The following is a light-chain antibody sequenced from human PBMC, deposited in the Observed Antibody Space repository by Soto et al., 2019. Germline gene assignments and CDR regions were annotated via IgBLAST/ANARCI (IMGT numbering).Light chain of an antibody. J-gene: IGKJ1*01. CDR1: QSVSNNY. Sequence: EIVMTQSPGTLSVSPGERATLSCRASQSVSNNYLAWYQQKPGQPPRLLIYDASSRATGIPARFSGSGSGTDFTLTISSLQAEDVAVYYCQQYYSTPPWTFGQGTKVDIK. CDR2: DAS. CDR3: QQYYSTPPWT. V-gene: IGKV3-20*01.